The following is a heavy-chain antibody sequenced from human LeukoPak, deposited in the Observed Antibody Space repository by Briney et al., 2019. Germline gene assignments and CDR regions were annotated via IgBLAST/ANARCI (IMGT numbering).Heavy chain of an antibody. V-gene: IGHV3-53*01. D-gene: IGHD6-13*01. CDR2: IYSGGST. CDR3: ATTLPGIAAAGPSYYYYYGMDV. Sequence: PGGSLRLSCAAPGFTVSSNYMSWVRQAPGKGLEWVSVIYSGGSTYYADSVKGRFTISRDNSKNTLYLQMNSLRAEDTAVYYCATTLPGIAAAGPSYYYYYGMDVWGQGTTVTVSS. CDR1: GFTVSSNY. J-gene: IGHJ6*02.